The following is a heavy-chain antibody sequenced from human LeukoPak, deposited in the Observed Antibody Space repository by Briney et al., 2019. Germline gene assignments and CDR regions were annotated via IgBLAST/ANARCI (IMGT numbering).Heavy chain of an antibody. V-gene: IGHV3-53*01. CDR1: GFTVSNNY. Sequence: PGGSLRLSCKASGFTVSNNYMNWVRQAPGKGLEWVALIYSGGSTQYADSVKGRFTISRDNSRNTLYLQMSSPRVEDTAVYYCARDPPGIAASVSGGWGQGILVTVSS. D-gene: IGHD6-13*01. CDR2: IYSGGST. J-gene: IGHJ4*02. CDR3: ARDPPGIAASVSGG.